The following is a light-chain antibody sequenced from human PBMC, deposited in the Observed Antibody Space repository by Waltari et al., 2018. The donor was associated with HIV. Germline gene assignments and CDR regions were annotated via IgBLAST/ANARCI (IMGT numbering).Light chain of an antibody. Sequence: QSVLTQPPSVSGTPGQRVSISCSGSSSNIGSNYVYWYQQLPGTAPKLLIYRNKQRPSGVPDRFSVAKSGTSASLAISGLRSEDEADYYCAAWDDSLSGPWVFGGGTKLTVL. V-gene: IGLV1-47*01. CDR3: AAWDDSLSGPWV. J-gene: IGLJ3*02. CDR1: SSNIGSNY. CDR2: RNK.